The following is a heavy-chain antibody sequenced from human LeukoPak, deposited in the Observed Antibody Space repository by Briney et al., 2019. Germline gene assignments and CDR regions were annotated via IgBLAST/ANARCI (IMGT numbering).Heavy chain of an antibody. J-gene: IGHJ6*03. Sequence: GGSLRVSSAAPGFTASSNYMCWGRQAPGEGLEWVSVIYRGGSKYYAYSVKGRITIARDNSKNTLYRQMNSLRADDTAVYYCPRDLVVATIKPSYYMDVRGKGTTVTVSS. D-gene: IGHD5-12*01. CDR1: GFTASSNY. CDR2: IYRGGSK. V-gene: IGHV3-53*01. CDR3: PRDLVVATIKPSYYMDV.